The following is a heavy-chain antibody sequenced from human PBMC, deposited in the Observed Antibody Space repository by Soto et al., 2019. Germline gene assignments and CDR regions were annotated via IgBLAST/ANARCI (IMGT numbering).Heavy chain of an antibody. Sequence: GGSLRLSCAASGFTFSSYSMNWVRQAPGKGLEWVSYISSSSSSIYYADSVKGRFTISRDNSINTLYLQMNSLRAEDTALYYCAKEPYSDFWSAYYYFDYWGQGTLVTVSS. J-gene: IGHJ4*02. CDR2: ISSSSSSI. CDR3: AKEPYSDFWSAYYYFDY. D-gene: IGHD3-3*01. CDR1: GFTFSSYS. V-gene: IGHV3-48*01.